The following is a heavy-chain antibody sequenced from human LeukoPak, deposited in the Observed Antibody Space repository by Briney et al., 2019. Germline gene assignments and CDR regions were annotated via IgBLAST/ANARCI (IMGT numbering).Heavy chain of an antibody. Sequence: GGSLRLSCAVSRFTFSSYAMHWVRQAPGKGLEWVALISYDGSDKYYADSVKGRFTISRDNSKNTLYLQMNSLRAEDTAVYYRAREAEAFDYWGQGTLVTVSS. CDR1: RFTFSSYA. D-gene: IGHD6-25*01. V-gene: IGHV3-30-3*01. CDR3: AREAEAFDY. J-gene: IGHJ4*02. CDR2: ISYDGSDK.